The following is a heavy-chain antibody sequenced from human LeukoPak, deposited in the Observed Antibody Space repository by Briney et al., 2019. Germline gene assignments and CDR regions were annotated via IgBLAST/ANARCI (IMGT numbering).Heavy chain of an antibody. J-gene: IGHJ6*02. CDR3: ARHASSSSWYFSGYYYGMDV. CDR2: IYPGDSDT. CDR1: GYSFTNYS. V-gene: IGHV5-51*01. Sequence: GASLKISCKGSGYSFTNYSIAWRRQLPGKRVWGVGIIYPGDSDTRYSPSFQGQVTISADKSISTAYLQWSSLKASDTAMYYCARHASSSSWYFSGYYYGMDVWGQGTTVTVSS. D-gene: IGHD6-13*01.